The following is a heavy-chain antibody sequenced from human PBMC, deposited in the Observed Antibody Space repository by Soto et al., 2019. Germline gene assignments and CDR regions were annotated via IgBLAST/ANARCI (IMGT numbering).Heavy chain of an antibody. D-gene: IGHD1-20*01. V-gene: IGHV5-51*01. J-gene: IGHJ3*02. CDR1: GYSFTSYW. CDR3: ATLGVTLPYPTTDNAFDI. CDR2: IYPGDSDT. Sequence: GESLKISCKGSGYSFTSYWIGWVRQMPGKGLEWMGIIYPGDSDTRYSPSFQGQVTISADKSISTAYLQWSSLKASDTAMYYCATLGVTLPYPTTDNAFDIWGQGTMVTVSS.